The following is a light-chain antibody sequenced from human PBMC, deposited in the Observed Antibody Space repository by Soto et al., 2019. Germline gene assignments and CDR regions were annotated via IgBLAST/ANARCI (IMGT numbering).Light chain of an antibody. CDR3: SSYAGSDYPYV. CDR1: SKDVGYYNY. J-gene: IGLJ1*01. V-gene: IGLV2-8*01. CDR2: DVS. Sequence: QSVLTQPPSASGSPGQSVTIACTGTSKDVGYYNYVSWYQQPPGKAPKLLIYDVSKRPSGVPDRFSGSKSGNTASLTVSGLQAEDKGDYYCSSYAGSDYPYVFGTGTKVTVL.